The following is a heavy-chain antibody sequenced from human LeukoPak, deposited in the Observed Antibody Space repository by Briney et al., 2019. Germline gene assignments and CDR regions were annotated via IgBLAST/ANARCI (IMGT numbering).Heavy chain of an antibody. CDR3: ASTRDTAMVPSSPNFDY. J-gene: IGHJ4*02. Sequence: PGGSLRLSCAASGFTFSSYAMHWVRQAPGKGLEWVAIISYDGSKKYYADSVKGRFTISRDNSKNTLYLQMNSLRAEDTAVYYCASTRDTAMVPSSPNFDYWGQGTLVTVSS. D-gene: IGHD5-18*01. CDR1: GFTFSSYA. V-gene: IGHV3-30*04. CDR2: ISYDGSKK.